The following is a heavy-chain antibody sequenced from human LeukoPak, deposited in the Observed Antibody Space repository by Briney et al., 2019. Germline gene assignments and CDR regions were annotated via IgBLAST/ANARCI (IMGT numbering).Heavy chain of an antibody. J-gene: IGHJ5*02. Sequence: ASVKVSCKASGYTFTSYDINWVRQATGQGLEWMGWMNHNSGNTGYAQKFQGRVIMTRNTSISTAYMELSSLRSEDTAVYYCARGIGLGYCSSTSCYFYNWFDPWGQGTLVTVSS. CDR3: ARGIGLGYCSSTSCYFYNWFDP. CDR1: GYTFTSYD. V-gene: IGHV1-8*01. D-gene: IGHD2-2*01. CDR2: MNHNSGNT.